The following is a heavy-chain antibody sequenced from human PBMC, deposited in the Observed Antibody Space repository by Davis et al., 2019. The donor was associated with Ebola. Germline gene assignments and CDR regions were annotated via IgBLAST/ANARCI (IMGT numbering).Heavy chain of an antibody. J-gene: IGHJ4*02. CDR3: ARLEWPHYFDY. Sequence: GESLKISCAASGFTFSSYGMHWVRQAPGKGLEWVAVISYDGSNKYYADSVKGRFTISRDNSKNTLYLQMNSLRAEDTAVYYCARLEWPHYFDYWGQGTLVTVSS. CDR1: GFTFSSYG. V-gene: IGHV3-30*03. CDR2: ISYDGSNK. D-gene: IGHD3-3*01.